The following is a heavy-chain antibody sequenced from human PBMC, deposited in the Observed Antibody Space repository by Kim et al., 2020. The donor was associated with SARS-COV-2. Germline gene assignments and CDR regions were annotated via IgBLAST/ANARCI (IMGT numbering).Heavy chain of an antibody. V-gene: IGHV3-7*01. CDR2: IKQDGSEK. CDR3: AREGIAVAGGLDY. Sequence: GGSLRLSCAASGFTFSSYWMSWVRQAPGKGLEWVANIKQDGSEKYYVDSVKGRFTISRDNAKNSLYLQMNSLRAEDTAVYYCAREGIAVAGGLDYWGQGTLGTVSS. CDR1: GFTFSSYW. J-gene: IGHJ4*02. D-gene: IGHD6-19*01.